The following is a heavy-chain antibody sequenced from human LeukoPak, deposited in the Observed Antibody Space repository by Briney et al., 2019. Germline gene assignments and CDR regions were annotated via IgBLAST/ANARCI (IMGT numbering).Heavy chain of an antibody. D-gene: IGHD4-11*01. J-gene: IGHJ4*02. CDR2: VYTSGST. CDR1: GGSISGGY. CDR3: AKSYFDYSTYYSYYFNH. Sequence: SETLSLTCTVSGGSISGGYWSWIRQPPGRGLEWIGYVYTSGSTNYNPSLKSRVTISVDTSKSQFALKLSSVAAADTAVYYCAKSYFDYSTYYSYYFNHWGQGALVTVSS. V-gene: IGHV4-4*09.